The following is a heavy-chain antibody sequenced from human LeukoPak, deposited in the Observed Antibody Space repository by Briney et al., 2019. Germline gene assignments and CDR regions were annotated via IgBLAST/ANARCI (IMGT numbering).Heavy chain of an antibody. D-gene: IGHD4-17*01. Sequence: PSETLSLTCAVYGGSFSGYYWSWIRQPPGKGLEWIGEINHSGSTNYNPSPKRRVTISVDTSKNQFSLTLSSVTAADTTVYYCAASRYDYGDYVPLVYWGQGTLVTVSS. J-gene: IGHJ4*02. CDR3: AASRYDYGDYVPLVY. CDR1: GGSFSGYY. V-gene: IGHV4-34*01. CDR2: INHSGST.